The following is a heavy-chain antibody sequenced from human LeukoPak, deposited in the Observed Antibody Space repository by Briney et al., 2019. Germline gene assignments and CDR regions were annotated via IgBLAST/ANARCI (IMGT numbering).Heavy chain of an antibody. CDR3: VREKGIAFDI. CDR2: IYSGGST. J-gene: IGHJ3*02. Sequence: GGSLRLSCAASGFTVSSNYMSWVRQAPGKGLEWVSVIYSGGSTYYADSVKGRFTISRDNSKNTLYLRMNSLRAEDTAVYYCVREKGIAFDIWGQGTMVTVSS. V-gene: IGHV3-53*01. CDR1: GFTVSSNY.